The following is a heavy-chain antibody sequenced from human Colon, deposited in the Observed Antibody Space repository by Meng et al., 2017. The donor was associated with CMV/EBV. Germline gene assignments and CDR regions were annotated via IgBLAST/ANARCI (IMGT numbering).Heavy chain of an antibody. CDR2: ISAYNGNT. J-gene: IGHJ4*02. V-gene: IGHV1-18*01. Sequence: QVQLVQSGTAGKKPGAAVKASCKASGDTFIDFGISWVRQAPGQGLEWMGWISAYNGNTNYAPEFQGRVTLTTDTSTTTDTSTTTVYMELRSLRSDDTAIYYCATELSRGGYWGQGTLVTVSS. CDR1: GDTFIDFG. CDR3: ATELSRGGY.